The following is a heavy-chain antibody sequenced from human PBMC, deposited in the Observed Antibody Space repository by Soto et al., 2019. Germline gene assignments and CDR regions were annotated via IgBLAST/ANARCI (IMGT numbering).Heavy chain of an antibody. CDR2: IYYSGST. Sequence: PSETLSLTCTVSGGSISSYYWSWIRQPPGKGLEWIGYIYYSGSTNYNPSLKSRVTISVDTSKNQFSLKLSSVTAAHPAVYYCARWSSSSGMIDYWGQGNLVTVSS. D-gene: IGHD6-13*01. V-gene: IGHV4-59*08. CDR1: GGSISSYY. CDR3: ARWSSSSGMIDY. J-gene: IGHJ4*02.